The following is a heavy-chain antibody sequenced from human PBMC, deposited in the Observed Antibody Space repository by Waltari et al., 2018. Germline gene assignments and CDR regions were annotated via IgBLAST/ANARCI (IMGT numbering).Heavy chain of an antibody. J-gene: IGHJ6*03. CDR3: ARGHPFTIVSPRYYYYYYMDV. CDR2: INHSGNT. D-gene: IGHD3-9*01. V-gene: IGHV4-34*01. Sequence: QVHLQQWGAGLLKPSETLSLTCGVYSGSLTGYHWNWISRAPGKGLEWIGDINHSGNTDYNPSLESRVTISADTSKNQFSLHLTSVTAADTAVYYCARGHPFTIVSPRYYYYYYMDVWDKGTAVTVSS. CDR1: SGSLTGYH.